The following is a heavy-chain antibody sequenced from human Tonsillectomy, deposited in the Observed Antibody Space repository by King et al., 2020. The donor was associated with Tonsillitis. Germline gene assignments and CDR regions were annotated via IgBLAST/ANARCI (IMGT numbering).Heavy chain of an antibody. Sequence: QLVQSGAEVKKPGASVKVSCKASGYTFTGYYMHWGRQAPAQGLEWRGWINPNTGGTKYAQKFQGRVTMTRDTSISTAYMELSSLRSDDTAIYYCARGRCSGGSCPPSTHDYWGQGPLVTVSS. V-gene: IGHV1-2*02. D-gene: IGHD2-15*01. CDR3: ARGRCSGGSCPPSTHDY. CDR2: INPNTGGT. J-gene: IGHJ4*02. CDR1: GYTFTGYY.